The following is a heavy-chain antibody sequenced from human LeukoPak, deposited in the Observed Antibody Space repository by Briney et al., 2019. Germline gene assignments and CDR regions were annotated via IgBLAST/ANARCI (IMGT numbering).Heavy chain of an antibody. CDR3: AGSSSCYSNYYFAY. V-gene: IGHV3-23*01. J-gene: IGHJ4*02. D-gene: IGHD6-13*01. Sequence: RAGGSLRLSCAASGFTFSSYAMSWVRQAPGKGLEWVSAISGSGGSTYYADSVKGRFTISRDNFKNALYLQMNSLRAEDTAVYYCAGSSSCYSNYYFAYGGQGPLVTVSS. CDR2: ISGSGGST. CDR1: GFTFSSYA.